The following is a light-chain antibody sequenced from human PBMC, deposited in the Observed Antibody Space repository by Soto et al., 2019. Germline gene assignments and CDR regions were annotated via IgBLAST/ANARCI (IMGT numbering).Light chain of an antibody. CDR3: SSYTSSSTPVV. J-gene: IGLJ2*01. CDR1: SSDVGGYNY. CDR2: DVS. V-gene: IGLV2-14*01. Sequence: QSALTQPASVSGSPGQSITISCTGTSSDVGGYNYVSWYQQHPGKAPKLMSYDVSNRTSGVSNRFSGSKSGNTASLTISGLQAEDEADYYCSSYTSSSTPVVFGGGNKLTVL.